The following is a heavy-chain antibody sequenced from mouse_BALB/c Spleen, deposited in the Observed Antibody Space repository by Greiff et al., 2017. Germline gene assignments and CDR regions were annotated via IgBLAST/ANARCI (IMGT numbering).Heavy chain of an antibody. V-gene: IGHV1-5*01. CDR1: GYTFTSYW. D-gene: IGHD1-1*01. J-gene: IGHJ4*01. CDR2: IYPGNSDT. CDR3: TRAPSVVATDYAMDY. Sequence: VQLQQSGTVLARPGASVKMSCKASGYTFTSYWMHWVKQRPGQGLEWIGAIYPGNSDTSYNQKFKGKAKLTAVTSTSTAYMELSSLTKEDSAVYYCTRAPSVVATDYAMDYWGQGTSVTVSS.